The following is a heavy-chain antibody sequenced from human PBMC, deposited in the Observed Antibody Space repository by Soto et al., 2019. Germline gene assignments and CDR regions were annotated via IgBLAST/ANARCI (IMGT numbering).Heavy chain of an antibody. J-gene: IGHJ4*02. D-gene: IGHD3-3*01. V-gene: IGHV1-24*01. CDR1: GYTLNEVA. CDR2: INPNDGDT. CDR3: AREPFLVTHFDY. Sequence: ASVKVSCKVSGYTLNEVAMHWVRQAPGKGLEWLGGINPNDGDTIYAQNFQGRVTMTRDTSTSTAYMELSSLRSEDTAVYYCAREPFLVTHFDYWGQGTLVTVSS.